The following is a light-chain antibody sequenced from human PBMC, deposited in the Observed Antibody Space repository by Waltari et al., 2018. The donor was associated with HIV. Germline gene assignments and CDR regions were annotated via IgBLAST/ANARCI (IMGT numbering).Light chain of an antibody. CDR2: GNT. Sequence: QSVLTQPPSVSGAPGQTVPIPCTGSRSNIGAGYDIHGYQHLPGRAPKLPILGNTNRPSGVPDRFSGSQSGTSASLVITGLQAEDEADYYCQSYDRSLSGGVFGGGTRLTVL. J-gene: IGLJ7*01. V-gene: IGLV1-40*01. CDR1: RSNIGAGYD. CDR3: QSYDRSLSGGV.